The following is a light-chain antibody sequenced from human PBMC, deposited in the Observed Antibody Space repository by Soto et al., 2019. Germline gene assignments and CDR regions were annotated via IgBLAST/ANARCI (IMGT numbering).Light chain of an antibody. J-gene: IGKJ1*01. CDR1: QTISSW. CDR3: QHYNSYSEA. V-gene: IGKV1-5*03. Sequence: DIQMTQSPSSVSASGGDRVTITCPASQTISSWLAWYQQKPGKAPKLLIYKASTLKSGVPSRFSGSGSGTEFTLTISSLQPDDFATYYCQHYNSYSEAFGQGTKVDIK. CDR2: KAS.